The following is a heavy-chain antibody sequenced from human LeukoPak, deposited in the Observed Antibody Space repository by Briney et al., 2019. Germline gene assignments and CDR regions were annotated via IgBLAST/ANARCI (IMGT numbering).Heavy chain of an antibody. CDR1: GLTFSSYW. J-gene: IGHJ4*02. D-gene: IGHD1-26*01. V-gene: IGHV3-74*01. Sequence: GGSLRLSCAASGLTFSSYWMHWVRQAPGKGLVWVSRINSDGSSTSYADSVKGRFTISRDNAKNTLYLQMNSLRAEDTAVYYCASFNSGSLGFDYWGQGTLVTVSS. CDR2: INSDGSST. CDR3: ASFNSGSLGFDY.